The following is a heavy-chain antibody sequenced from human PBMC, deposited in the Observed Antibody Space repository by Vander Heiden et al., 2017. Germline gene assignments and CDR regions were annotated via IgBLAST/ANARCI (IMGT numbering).Heavy chain of an antibody. CDR1: GFRFRNYA. J-gene: IGHJ6*02. V-gene: IGHV3-23*01. Sequence: EVQLLESGGGFVHPGGSLRLSCAASGFRFRNYAMSWVRQAPGKGLEWVSVISSSGDTRYFADSVTGRFTFSRDNSKNTLSLQMNSLRVEDTAIYYCAKARSGYCSGGSCHFYYNYAMDVWGQGDTVTVSS. D-gene: IGHD2-15*01. CDR3: AKARSGYCSGGSCHFYYNYAMDV. CDR2: ISSSGDTR.